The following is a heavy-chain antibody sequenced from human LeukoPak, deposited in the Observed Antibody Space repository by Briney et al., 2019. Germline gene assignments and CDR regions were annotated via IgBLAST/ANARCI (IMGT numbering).Heavy chain of an antibody. CDR3: AGVTSSSVHFDY. V-gene: IGHV4-31*03. CDR2: IHYSEST. J-gene: IGHJ4*02. CDR1: GASIGSGGYY. D-gene: IGHD2-21*02. Sequence: NPPQTLSLTCTVSGASIGSGGYYWSWIRQHPGKSLEWIGYIHYSESTNYNPSLKSRLTMSIDTSKDQFSLNLSSVTAADTAVYYCAGVTSSSVHFDYWGQGTLVTVSS.